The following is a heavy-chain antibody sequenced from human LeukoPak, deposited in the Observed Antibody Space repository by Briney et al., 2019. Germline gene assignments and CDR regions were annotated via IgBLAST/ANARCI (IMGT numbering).Heavy chain of an antibody. J-gene: IGHJ4*02. CDR3: ARGLPAGRTYFDY. V-gene: IGHV4-30-4*01. D-gene: IGHD6-19*01. CDR2: IYYSGTT. Sequence: SETLSLTCTVSGGSTSSGDYYWSWIRQPPGKGLEWIGYIYYSGTTHYNPSLRSRVTISGDTSKNQFSLKLTSVTAADTAVYYCARGLPAGRTYFDYWGQGTLVSVSS. CDR1: GGSTSSGDYY.